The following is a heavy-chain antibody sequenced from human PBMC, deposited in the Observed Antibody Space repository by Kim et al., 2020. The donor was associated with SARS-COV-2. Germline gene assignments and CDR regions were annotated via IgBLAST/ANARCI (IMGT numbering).Heavy chain of an antibody. CDR1: GFTFSSYW. CDR2: IKQDGSAE. V-gene: IGHV3-7*01. J-gene: IGHJ6*02. D-gene: IGHD6-13*01. CDR3: AGSSSWYLNYYYAMDV. Sequence: GGSLRLSCAASGFTFSSYWMNWVRQAPGKGLEWVANIKQDGSAEFYVDSVKGRFTISRANAKNSLYLQINSLRAEDTAVYYCAGSSSWYLNYYYAMDVWGQGTTVTVSS.